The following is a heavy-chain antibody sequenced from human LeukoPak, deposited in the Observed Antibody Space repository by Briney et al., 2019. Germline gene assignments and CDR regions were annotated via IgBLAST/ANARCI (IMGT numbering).Heavy chain of an antibody. CDR3: ARDSYGGNWSLGY. Sequence: ASVKVSCKASGFTFTGYYFHWVRQAPGQGLEWMGWVNPNTGGTKYAQMFQGRVTMTRDTSTSTAYIELSRLTSDDTAVYYCARDSYGGNWSLGYWGQGTLVTVSS. CDR1: GFTFTGYY. D-gene: IGHD4-23*01. V-gene: IGHV1-2*02. CDR2: VNPNTGGT. J-gene: IGHJ4*02.